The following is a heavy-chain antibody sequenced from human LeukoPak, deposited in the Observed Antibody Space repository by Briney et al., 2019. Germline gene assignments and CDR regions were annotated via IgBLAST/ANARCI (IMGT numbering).Heavy chain of an antibody. D-gene: IGHD2-15*01. Sequence: GGSLRLSCAASGFTLSHYWMHWVRQAPGKGLVWLSRVRNEGSDTTYADSVKGRFTISRDNANNTVYLQLNSLGVEDTAVYYCSRDIATTPVYWGQGTLVSLSS. CDR2: VRNEGSDT. CDR3: SRDIATTPVY. J-gene: IGHJ4*02. V-gene: IGHV3-74*01. CDR1: GFTLSHYW.